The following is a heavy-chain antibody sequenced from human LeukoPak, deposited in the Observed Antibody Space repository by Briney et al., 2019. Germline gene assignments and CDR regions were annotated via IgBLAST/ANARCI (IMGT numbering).Heavy chain of an antibody. J-gene: IGHJ4*02. CDR1: GIAFSRFA. Sequence: GGSLRLSCAASGIAFSRFAMSWVRQAPGKGMEWVSVVSESGDITHYAESVRGRFTISRDNSKNTLYLEMNRLRSDDTAIYYCAKDIAQGYTFGTIEEDYWGQGTLVTVSA. CDR2: VSESGDIT. CDR3: AKDIAQGYTFGTIEEDY. D-gene: IGHD5-12*01. V-gene: IGHV3-23*01.